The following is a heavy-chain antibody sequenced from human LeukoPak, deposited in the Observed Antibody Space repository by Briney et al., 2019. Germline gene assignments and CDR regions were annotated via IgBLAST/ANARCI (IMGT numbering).Heavy chain of an antibody. V-gene: IGHV1-2*02. CDR1: GYSFTDYY. CDR3: AREEVIAAAGPTLDY. D-gene: IGHD6-13*01. Sequence: ASVKVSCKASGYSFTDYYMHWVRQAPGQGLEWMGWINPNSGGTNYAQKFQGRVTMTRDTSISTAYMELSRLRSDDTAVFYCAREEVIAAAGPTLDYWGEGALVTVSS. J-gene: IGHJ4*02. CDR2: INPNSGGT.